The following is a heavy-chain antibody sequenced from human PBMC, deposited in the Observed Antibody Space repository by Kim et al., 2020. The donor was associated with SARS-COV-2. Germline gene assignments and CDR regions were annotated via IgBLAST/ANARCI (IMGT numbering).Heavy chain of an antibody. D-gene: IGHD3-10*01. CDR3: AKAFGELFTYFFSGLDV. V-gene: IGHV3-30*02. Sequence: SGKGRFTISRDDSKNTLYLQMNSLRAEDTAMFYCAKAFGELFTYFFSGLDVWGQGTTVTVSS. J-gene: IGHJ6*02.